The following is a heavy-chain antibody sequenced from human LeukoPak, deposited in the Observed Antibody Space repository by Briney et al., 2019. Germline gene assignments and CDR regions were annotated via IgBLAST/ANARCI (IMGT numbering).Heavy chain of an antibody. CDR2: IKQDGSEK. CDR3: ARATYYGDYEENI. J-gene: IGHJ3*02. V-gene: IGHV3-7*01. D-gene: IGHD4-17*01. Sequence: PGGSLRLSCAASGFTFSSYWMSWVRQAPGKGLEWVANIKQDGSEKYYVDSLKGRFTISRDNAKNSLYLQVNSLRAEDTAVYYCARATYYGDYEENIWGQGTMVTVSS. CDR1: GFTFSSYW.